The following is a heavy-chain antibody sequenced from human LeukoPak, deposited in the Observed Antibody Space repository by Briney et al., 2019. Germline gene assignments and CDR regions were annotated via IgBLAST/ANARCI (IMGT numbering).Heavy chain of an antibody. V-gene: IGHV3-48*01. CDR1: GFTLSSYG. CDR3: ASSRHSNPYYYYYYMDV. CDR2: ISSSSSTI. Sequence: SGGSLRLSCAASGFTLSSYGMHWVRQAPGKGLEWVSYISSSSSTIYYADSVKGRFTISRDNAKNSLYLQMNSLRAEDTAVYYCASSRHSNPYYYYYYMDVWGKGTTVTVSS. D-gene: IGHD6-13*01. J-gene: IGHJ6*03.